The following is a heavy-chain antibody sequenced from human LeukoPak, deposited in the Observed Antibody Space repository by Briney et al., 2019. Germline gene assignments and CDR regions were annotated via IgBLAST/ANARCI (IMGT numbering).Heavy chain of an antibody. Sequence: GGSLRLSCAASGFTFSSYSMNWVRQAPGKELEWVSSISSSSSYIYYADSVKGRFTISRDNAKNSLYLQMNRLRAEDTAVYYCARDVVPYYYYYAMDVWGQGTTVTVSS. CDR3: ARDVVPYYYYYAMDV. CDR1: GFTFSSYS. V-gene: IGHV3-21*01. CDR2: ISSSSSYI. J-gene: IGHJ6*02.